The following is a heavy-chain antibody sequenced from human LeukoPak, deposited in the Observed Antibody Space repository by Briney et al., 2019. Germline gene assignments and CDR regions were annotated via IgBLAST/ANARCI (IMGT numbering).Heavy chain of an antibody. CDR2: IWYDGSKK. CDR1: GFIFSSYG. J-gene: IGHJ4*02. V-gene: IGHV3-33*01. Sequence: AGGSLRLSCAASGFIFSSYGMHWVRQAPGEGLEWVAVIWYDGSKKYYADSVKGRFTISRDNSKNTLYLQMNSLRAEDTAVYYCARGSLAYCGGDCYPVFDYWGQGTLVTVSS. D-gene: IGHD2-21*02. CDR3: ARGSLAYCGGDCYPVFDY.